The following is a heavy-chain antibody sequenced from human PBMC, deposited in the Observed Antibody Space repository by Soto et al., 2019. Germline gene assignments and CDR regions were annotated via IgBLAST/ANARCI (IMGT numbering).Heavy chain of an antibody. V-gene: IGHV4-34*01. CDR2: INHSGST. J-gene: IGHJ5*02. Sequence: QVQLQQWGAGLLKPSETLSLTCAVYGGSFSGYYWSWIRQPPGKGLEWIGEINHSGSTNYNPSLKSLVTISVDTSKNQFSLKLSSVTAADTAVYYCAAGGLLPLVWAFDPWGQGTLVTVSS. CDR1: GGSFSGYY. D-gene: IGHD3-10*01. CDR3: AAGGLLPLVWAFDP.